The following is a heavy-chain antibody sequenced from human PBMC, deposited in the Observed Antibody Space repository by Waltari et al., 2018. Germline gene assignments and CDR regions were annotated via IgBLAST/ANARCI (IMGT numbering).Heavy chain of an antibody. J-gene: IGHJ6*02. CDR3: ARDVWGWGSGWLNPMGDNYYYGMDV. V-gene: IGHV4-4*07. CDR2: IYTSGGP. Sequence: QVQLQESGPGLVKPSETLSLTCTVSGGSISSYYWSWIRQPAGKGLEWIGRIYTSGGPNYNPSPSGLVTMSVATSKSRSSLKLSSGTAADTAGDYCARDVWGWGSGWLNPMGDNYYYGMDVWGQGTTVTVSS. CDR1: GGSISSYY. D-gene: IGHD6-19*01.